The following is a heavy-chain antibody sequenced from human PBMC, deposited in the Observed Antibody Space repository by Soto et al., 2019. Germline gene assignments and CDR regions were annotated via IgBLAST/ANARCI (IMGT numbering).Heavy chain of an antibody. J-gene: IGHJ5*02. CDR2: IYYSGST. Sequence: SETLSLTCTVSGGSISSSSYYWGWIRQPPGKGLEWIGSIYYSGSTYYNPSLKSRVTISVDTSKNQFSLKLSSVTAADTAVYDWARPTRTRLRLGEFSLKDFYWFVPWGQGTLVTVSS. V-gene: IGHV4-39*01. D-gene: IGHD3-16*02. CDR3: ARPTRTRLRLGEFSLKDFYWFVP. CDR1: GGSISSSSYY.